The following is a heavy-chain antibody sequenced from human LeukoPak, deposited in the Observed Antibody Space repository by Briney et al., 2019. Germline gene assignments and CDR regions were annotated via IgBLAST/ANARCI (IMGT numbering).Heavy chain of an antibody. CDR3: AKYVFSYGSGSYLAH. CDR2: ISSDSITI. D-gene: IGHD3-10*01. J-gene: IGHJ4*02. V-gene: IGHV3-48*01. CDR1: GFTFSSHS. Sequence: GGSLRLSCAASGFTFSSHSMNWVRQAPGKGLEWISYISSDSITIHHADSVKGRFTISRDNPKNTAYLQIHSLRAEDTAVYYCAKYVFSYGSGSYLAHWGQGTQVTVSS.